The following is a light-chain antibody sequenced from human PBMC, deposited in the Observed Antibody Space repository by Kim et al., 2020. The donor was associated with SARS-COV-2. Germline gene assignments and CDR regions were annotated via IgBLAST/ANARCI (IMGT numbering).Light chain of an antibody. Sequence: APGKTARITCGANNMGSKSVHWYQQNPGQAPVLLIYYDSDRPSGIPERFSGSNSGNTATLAISRVEAGDEADYYCQVWDSSSDHRVFGGGTQLTVL. CDR2: YDS. CDR1: NMGSKS. V-gene: IGLV3-21*04. CDR3: QVWDSSSDHRV. J-gene: IGLJ3*02.